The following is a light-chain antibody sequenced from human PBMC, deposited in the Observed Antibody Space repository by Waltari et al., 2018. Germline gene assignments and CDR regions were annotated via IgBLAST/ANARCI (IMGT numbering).Light chain of an antibody. CDR3: MQARQPPYT. V-gene: IGKV2-28*01. Sequence: DIVMTQSPLSLPVTPGEPASISCRSSHSLLHGDVRNFLDWYLQKPGQSPQLLIYMGSNRASGVPDRFSGSGSGTYFTLKISRVEAEDVGVYYCMQARQPPYTFGGGTKVEIK. J-gene: IGKJ4*01. CDR1: HSLLHGDVRNF. CDR2: MGS.